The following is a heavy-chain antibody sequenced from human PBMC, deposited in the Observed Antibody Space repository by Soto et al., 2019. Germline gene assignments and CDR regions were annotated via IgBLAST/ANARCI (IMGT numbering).Heavy chain of an antibody. CDR3: VKDESINWYSGHFRH. D-gene: IGHD6-13*01. CDR2: INWNSGSI. CDR1: GYTFSHYW. Sequence: GGSLRLSCAASGYTFSHYWMHWVRQAPGKGLVWVSGINWNSGSIGYGDSVKGRFAISRDNAKNSLHLQMNSLSAEDTAFYYCVKDESINWYSGHFRHWGQGTLVTVSS. V-gene: IGHV3-9*01. J-gene: IGHJ1*01.